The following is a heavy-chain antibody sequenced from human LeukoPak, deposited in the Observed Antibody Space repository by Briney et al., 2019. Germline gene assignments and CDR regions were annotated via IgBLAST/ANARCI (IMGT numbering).Heavy chain of an antibody. V-gene: IGHV4-4*02. J-gene: IGHJ4*02. CDR3: ARDGGSDQYYFDN. Sequence: PSETLSLTCGVSGASISRPYWWSWVRQPPGKGLEWIAEISHSGTTHYNPSLKSRVIISVDKSKNQVFLKLNSVTAADTAMYYCARDGGSDQYYFDNWGQGTLATVSS. D-gene: IGHD6-19*01. CDR2: ISHSGTT. CDR1: GASISRPYW.